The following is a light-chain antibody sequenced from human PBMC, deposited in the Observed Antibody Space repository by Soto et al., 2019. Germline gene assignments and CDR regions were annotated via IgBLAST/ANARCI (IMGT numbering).Light chain of an antibody. Sequence: DIQMTQSPSTLSASVGDRVIITCRASQSISSWLAWYQQKPGKAPKLLIYGASSLDSGVPSRFSGSGSGPEFTLTISSLQADDFATYYCKHYDGYSALTFGGGTKVEIK. V-gene: IGKV1-5*03. CDR3: KHYDGYSALT. J-gene: IGKJ4*01. CDR2: GAS. CDR1: QSISSW.